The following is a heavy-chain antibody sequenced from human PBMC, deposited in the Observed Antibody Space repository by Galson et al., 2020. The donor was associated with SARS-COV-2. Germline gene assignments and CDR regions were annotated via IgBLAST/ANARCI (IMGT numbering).Heavy chain of an antibody. CDR2: LYYSGST. CDR1: AGSISSYS. CDR3: ARELPDYYDSSGYRFDP. V-gene: IGHV4-59*01. Sequence: SETLSITCTVSAGSISSYSWSWIRQPPGKGLEWIGHLYYSGSTNYNPSLKSRVTISVDTSKNQFSLKLSSVTAADTAVYYCARELPDYYDSSGYRFDPWGQGTLVTVSS. J-gene: IGHJ5*02. D-gene: IGHD3-22*01.